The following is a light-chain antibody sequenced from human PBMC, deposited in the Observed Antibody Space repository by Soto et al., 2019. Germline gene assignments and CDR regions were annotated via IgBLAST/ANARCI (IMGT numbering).Light chain of an antibody. CDR3: ASWDDSLSGL. J-gene: IGLJ2*01. CDR1: SSNIGSNY. V-gene: IGLV1-47*01. Sequence: QPVLTQPPSASGTPGQTVTISCSGSSSNIGSNYVYWYQQLPGTAPKLLIYRNNLRPSGVPDRFSGSKSGTSASLAISGLRSDDEADYYCASWDDSLSGLFGGGTQLTV. CDR2: RNN.